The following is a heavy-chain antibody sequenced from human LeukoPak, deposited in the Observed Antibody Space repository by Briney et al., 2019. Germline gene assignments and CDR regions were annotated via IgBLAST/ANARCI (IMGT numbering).Heavy chain of an antibody. D-gene: IGHD6-13*01. CDR3: AKVSWANYFDY. Sequence: GGSLRLSCAPSGFSFSSYAMSWVRQAPGKGLEWVSAISGSGGNTYYADSVRGRFTISRDNSKNTLYLQMNSLRAEDTAIYYCAKVSWANYFDYWGQGTLVTVSS. J-gene: IGHJ4*02. V-gene: IGHV3-23*01. CDR2: ISGSGGNT. CDR1: GFSFSSYA.